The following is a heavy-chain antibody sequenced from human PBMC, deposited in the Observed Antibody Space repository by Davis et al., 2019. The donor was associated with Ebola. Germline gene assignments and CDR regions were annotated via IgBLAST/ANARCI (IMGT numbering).Heavy chain of an antibody. D-gene: IGHD1-26*01. V-gene: IGHV3-11*01. CDR2: ISSSGSTI. CDR3: ARRLPAEWELLLLGYGMDV. J-gene: IGHJ6*04. Sequence: GGSLRLSCAASGFTFSDYYMSWIRQAPGKGLEWVSYISSSGSTIYYADSVKGRFTISRDNAKNSLYLQMNSLRAEDTAVYYCARRLPAEWELLLLGYGMDVWGKGTTVTVSS. CDR1: GFTFSDYY.